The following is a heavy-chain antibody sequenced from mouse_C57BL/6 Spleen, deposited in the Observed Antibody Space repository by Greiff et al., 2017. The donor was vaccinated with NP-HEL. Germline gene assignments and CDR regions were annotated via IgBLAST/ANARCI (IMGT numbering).Heavy chain of an antibody. J-gene: IGHJ2*01. D-gene: IGHD2-4*01. V-gene: IGHV1-64*01. CDR1: GYTFTSYW. CDR3: RYDYDLDY. Sequence: VQLQQPGAELVKPGASVKLSCKASGYTFTSYWMHWVKQRPGQGLEWIGMIHPNSGSTNYNEKFKSKATLTVDKSSSTAYMQLSRLPAEDSAVYYCRYDYDLDYWGQGTTLTVSS. CDR2: IHPNSGST.